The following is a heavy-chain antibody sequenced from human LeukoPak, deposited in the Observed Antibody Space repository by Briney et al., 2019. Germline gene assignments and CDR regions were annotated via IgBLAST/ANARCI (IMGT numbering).Heavy chain of an antibody. CDR2: ISGSGGST. CDR1: GFTFSSYA. Sequence: GGYLRLSCAASGFTFSSYAMSWVRQAPGKGLEWVSVISGSGGSTYYADSVKGRFTISRDNSKNTLYLQMNSLRAEDTAVYYCAKVRYDSSGYQSPYFDYWGQGILVTVSS. CDR3: AKVRYDSSGYQSPYFDY. V-gene: IGHV3-23*01. D-gene: IGHD3-22*01. J-gene: IGHJ4*02.